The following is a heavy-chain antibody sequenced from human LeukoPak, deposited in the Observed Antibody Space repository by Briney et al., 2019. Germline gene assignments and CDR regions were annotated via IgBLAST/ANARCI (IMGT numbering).Heavy chain of an antibody. V-gene: IGHV4-38-2*02. CDR1: GYSISSGYC. CDR3: ARDIIGSIAATFDY. D-gene: IGHD6-6*01. CDR2: IYHSGST. J-gene: IGHJ4*02. Sequence: SETLSLTCTVSGYSISSGYCWGWIRQPPGKGLEWIGSIYHSGSTYYNPSLKSRVTISVDTSKNQFSLKLSSVTAADTAVYYCARDIIGSIAATFDYWGQGTLVTVSS.